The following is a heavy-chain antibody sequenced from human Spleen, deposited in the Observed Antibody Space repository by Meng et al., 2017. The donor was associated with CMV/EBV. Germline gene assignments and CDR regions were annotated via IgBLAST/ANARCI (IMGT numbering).Heavy chain of an antibody. Sequence: SETLSLTCAVYGGSFSGYYWSWIRQPPGKGLEWIGEINHSGSTNYNPSLKSRVTISVDTSKNQFSLKLSSVTAADTAVYYCAREYRYCSSTSCSGGWFDPWGQGTLVTVSS. J-gene: IGHJ5*02. CDR2: INHSGST. V-gene: IGHV4-34*01. CDR3: AREYRYCSSTSCSGGWFDP. CDR1: GGSFSGYY. D-gene: IGHD2-2*01.